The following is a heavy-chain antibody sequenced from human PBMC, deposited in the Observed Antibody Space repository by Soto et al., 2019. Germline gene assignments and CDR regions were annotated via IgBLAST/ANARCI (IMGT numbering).Heavy chain of an antibody. CDR3: AIGSTIAPRREVDY. CDR2: INTDNGDT. CDR1: GYTFTTYG. J-gene: IGHJ4*02. V-gene: IGHV1-18*01. Sequence: QVQLVQSGAEVKKPGASVRVSCKASGYTFTTYGISWVRQAPGQGLEWMGWINTDNGDTNYAQDLQARVTMTTNTSTSTAYMELRSLRSDDTAVYYCAIGSTIAPRREVDYWGQGTLVSVSS. D-gene: IGHD6-6*01.